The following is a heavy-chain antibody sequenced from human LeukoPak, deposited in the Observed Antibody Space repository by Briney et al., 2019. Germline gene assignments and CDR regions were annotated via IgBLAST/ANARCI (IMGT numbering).Heavy chain of an antibody. CDR3: ARDGADVYGRAFDY. J-gene: IGHJ4*02. CDR2: IHASGTT. D-gene: IGHD3-10*01. CDR1: GGSISSYF. Sequence: PSETLSLTCNVSGGSISSYFWTWIRQPAGKGLEWIGRIHASGTTNYNSSLKSRVSMSVDTSKNQLSLKLTSVTAADTAVYFCARDGADVYGRAFDYWGQGTLVSVSS. V-gene: IGHV4-4*07.